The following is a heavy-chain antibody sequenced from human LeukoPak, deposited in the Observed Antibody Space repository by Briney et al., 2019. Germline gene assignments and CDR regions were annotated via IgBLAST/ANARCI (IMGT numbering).Heavy chain of an antibody. CDR3: ARVLVVSGWTNIDY. J-gene: IGHJ4*02. CDR1: GFTFSSYG. V-gene: IGHV3-33*01. D-gene: IGHD6-19*01. Sequence: PGRSLRLSCAASGFTFSSYGMHWVPQAPGKALEWVSFIWYDGSNKYYADSVKGRFTISRDNSQNTLYLQMNSLRAEDTAVYYCARVLVVSGWTNIDYWGQGTLVTVSS. CDR2: IWYDGSNK.